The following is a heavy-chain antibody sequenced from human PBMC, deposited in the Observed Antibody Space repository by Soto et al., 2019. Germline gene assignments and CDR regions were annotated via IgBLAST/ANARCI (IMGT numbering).Heavy chain of an antibody. V-gene: IGHV3-53*01. CDR3: AATPGGGGY. CDR1: GFTVSNNY. J-gene: IGHJ4*02. D-gene: IGHD3-10*01. CDR2: IYSGGYT. Sequence: EVQLVESGGGLIQPGGSLRLSCAVSGFTVSNNYMSWVRQAPGKGLEGVSVIYSGGYTAYGDSVKGRFTISRDNSKNTLFLKMKGRGAADPAVFFGAATPGGGGYWGQGTLVTVSS.